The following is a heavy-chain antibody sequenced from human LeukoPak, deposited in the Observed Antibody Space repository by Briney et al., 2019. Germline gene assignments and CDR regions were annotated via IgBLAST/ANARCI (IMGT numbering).Heavy chain of an antibody. CDR2: ISNYDGRT. CDR3: ARGAVQFLEWPSDMDV. CDR1: GYSFSNHP. Sequence: ASVKVSCRASGYSFSNHPMSWVRQAPGRGLEWVGWISNYDGRTVYGQRLQGRVTLTRDTSTSTAYMELTSLTSDDTAIYYCARGAVQFLEWPSDMDVWGKGTTVIVSS. V-gene: IGHV1-18*01. D-gene: IGHD3-3*01. J-gene: IGHJ6*03.